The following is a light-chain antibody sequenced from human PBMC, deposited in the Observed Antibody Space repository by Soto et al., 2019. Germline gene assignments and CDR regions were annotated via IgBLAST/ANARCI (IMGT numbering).Light chain of an antibody. Sequence: DTQLTQSPSFLPASVGDRVTITCRASRGISSYLAWYQQKPGKAPKLLVYAASTLQSGVPSMFSGSGSGTEFTLTISILQPEDFATYYCQQVNSYPWTFGQGTKVDI. V-gene: IGKV1-9*01. CDR3: QQVNSYPWT. CDR2: AAS. J-gene: IGKJ1*01. CDR1: RGISSY.